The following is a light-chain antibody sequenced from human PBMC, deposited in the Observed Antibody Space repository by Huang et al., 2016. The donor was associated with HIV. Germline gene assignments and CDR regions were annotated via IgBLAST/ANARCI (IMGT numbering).Light chain of an antibody. Sequence: EIVMTQSPATLSVSPGERATLSCRASQMVSTNSAWYQQKPGQAPRLLIYGAFIRATGIPARFSGGGSGTEFTLTISSLQSEDFAVYYCQQYNNWPPWTFGQGTKVEIK. CDR1: QMVSTN. CDR2: GAF. CDR3: QQYNNWPPWT. J-gene: IGKJ1*01. V-gene: IGKV3-15*01.